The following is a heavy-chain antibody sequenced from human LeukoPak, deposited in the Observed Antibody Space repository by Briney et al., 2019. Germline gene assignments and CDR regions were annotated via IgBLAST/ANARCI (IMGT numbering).Heavy chain of an antibody. Sequence: GGSLRLSCAASGFTFSTYWMTWVRQAPGKGPEWVANIREDGSATYYVDSVKGRFTISRDNAKKSLYLQMNSLKTEDTAIYYCTKDDPINRSWGQGTLVTVSS. CDR3: TKDDPINRS. CDR1: GFTFSTYW. J-gene: IGHJ4*02. V-gene: IGHV3-7*05. CDR2: IREDGSAT.